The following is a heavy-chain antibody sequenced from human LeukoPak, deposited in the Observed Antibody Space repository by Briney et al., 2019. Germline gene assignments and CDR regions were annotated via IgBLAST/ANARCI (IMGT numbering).Heavy chain of an antibody. CDR2: ISYDGCNK. CDR3: ARDSDLIVATIAFDY. V-gene: IGHV3-30*04. Sequence: GSLRLSCAASGFTFSSYAMHWVRQAPGKGLEWVAVISYDGCNKYYADSVKGRFTISRDNSKNTLYLQMNSLRAEDTAVYYCARDSDLIVATIAFDYWGQGTLVTVSS. J-gene: IGHJ4*02. D-gene: IGHD5-12*01. CDR1: GFTFSSYA.